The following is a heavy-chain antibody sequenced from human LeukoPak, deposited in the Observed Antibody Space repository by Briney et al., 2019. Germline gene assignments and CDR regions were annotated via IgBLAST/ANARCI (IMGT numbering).Heavy chain of an antibody. J-gene: IGHJ6*03. V-gene: IGHV4-34*03. Sequence: PSETLSLTCAVYGGSFSGYYWSWIRQPPGKGLEWIGEINHSGSTNYNPSLKSRVTISVDTSKNQFSLKLSSVTAADTAVYYCWKTTVTTSGFNYYYYYMDVWGKGTTVTVSS. CDR3: WKTTVTTSGFNYYYYYMDV. D-gene: IGHD4-17*01. CDR1: GGSFSGYY. CDR2: INHSGST.